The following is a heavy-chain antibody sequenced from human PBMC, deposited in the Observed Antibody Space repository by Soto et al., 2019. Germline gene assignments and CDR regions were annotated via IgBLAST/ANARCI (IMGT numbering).Heavy chain of an antibody. CDR2: INHSGTI. CDR3: ASAERTLVTSFGLDV. CDR1: GGSSSGFY. J-gene: IGHJ6*02. D-gene: IGHD2-21*02. V-gene: IGHV4-34*02. Sequence: QVQIQQWGAGLLKPSETLSLTCAVSGGSSSGFYWTWIRQPPGEGLEWIGEINHSGTINFNPSLRSRPTISVASSKKHFTLKLTALTAADAAVYYCASAERTLVTSFGLDVRAQGTTVTVSS.